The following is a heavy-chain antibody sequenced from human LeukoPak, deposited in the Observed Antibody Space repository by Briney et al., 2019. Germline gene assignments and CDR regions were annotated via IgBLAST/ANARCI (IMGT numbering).Heavy chain of an antibody. CDR1: GGSVSSIYY. J-gene: IGHJ4*02. V-gene: IGHV4-61*01. Sequence: SDTLSLTCTVSGGSVSSIYYGSWIRQYPGNGLEWIGYIYYSGTTKYNPSLKSRVTISVDTSKNQFSLRLSSVTAADTAVYYCARAVVVVIHTAYYFDYWGQGTLVTVS. CDR3: ARAVVVVIHTAYYFDY. CDR2: IYYSGTT. D-gene: IGHD3-22*01.